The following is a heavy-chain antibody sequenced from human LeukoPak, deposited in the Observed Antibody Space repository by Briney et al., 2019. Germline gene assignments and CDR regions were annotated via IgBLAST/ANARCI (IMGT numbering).Heavy chain of an antibody. D-gene: IGHD6-13*01. V-gene: IGHV3-30*01. CDR3: ARDHLAAAFADV. J-gene: IGHJ6*02. Sequence: GRSLRLSCAASGFPFGSYGMHWVRQAPGKGLEWVSGVSKDGSNKYYADSVKGRFTISKDNSNDMVYLQMNSLRTEDTAVYYCARDHLAAAFADVWGQGTTVTVSS. CDR2: VSKDGSNK. CDR1: GFPFGSYG.